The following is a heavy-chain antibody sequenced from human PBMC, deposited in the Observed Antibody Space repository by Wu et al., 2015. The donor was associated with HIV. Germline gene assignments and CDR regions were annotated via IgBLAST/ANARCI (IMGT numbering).Heavy chain of an antibody. CDR2: TNVNTGGT. D-gene: IGHD2-15*01. J-gene: IGHJ3*02. CDR3: ARDELFRVDDAFDM. Sequence: QVQLVQSGAEVKKPGASVKVSCKTSGYTFTDYFMHWLRQAPGQGLEWMGWTNVNTGGTNYAPKFQGRVTMTRDTSISTAYMDLSRLTSDDTAVYYCARDELFRVDDAFDMWGQGTMVIVSS. CDR1: GYTFTDYF. V-gene: IGHV1-2*02.